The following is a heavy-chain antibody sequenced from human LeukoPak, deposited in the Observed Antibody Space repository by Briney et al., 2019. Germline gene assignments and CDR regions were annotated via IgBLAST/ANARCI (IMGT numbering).Heavy chain of an antibody. CDR2: RSSSSSTI. V-gene: IGHV3-48*01. Sequence: GRSLRLSCTASGFTFSSYSMNWVRQTPGKGLEWVSYRSSSSSTIHYADSVKGRFTISRDNAKNSLYLEMNSLRAEDTAVYYCAPKMYYYDSSAYYPFDYWGQGTLVTVSS. CDR1: GFTFSSYS. D-gene: IGHD3-22*01. CDR3: APKMYYYDSSAYYPFDY. J-gene: IGHJ4*02.